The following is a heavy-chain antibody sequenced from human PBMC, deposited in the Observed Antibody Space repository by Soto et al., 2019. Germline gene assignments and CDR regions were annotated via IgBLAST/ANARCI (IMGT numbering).Heavy chain of an antibody. CDR1: GFTFSSYG. Sequence: AGGSLRLSCAASGFTFSSYGMHWVRQAPGKGLEWVAVISYDGSNKYYADSVKGRFTISRDNSKNTLYLQMNSLRAEDTAVYYCARDPDWNYFDYWGQGTLVTVSS. CDR3: ARDPDWNYFDY. CDR2: ISYDGSNK. J-gene: IGHJ4*02. D-gene: IGHD1-1*01. V-gene: IGHV3-30*03.